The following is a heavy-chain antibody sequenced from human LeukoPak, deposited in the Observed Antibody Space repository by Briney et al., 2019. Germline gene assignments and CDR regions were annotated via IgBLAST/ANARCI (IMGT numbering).Heavy chain of an antibody. V-gene: IGHV3-23*01. Sequence: PGGSLRLSCAASGFTFSDYYMSWVRQAPGKGLEWVSAISGSGGSTYYADSVKGRFTISRDNSKNTLYLQMNSLRAEDTAVYYCAKVCPHYYDSSGYYRYWGQGTLVTVSS. CDR1: GFTFSDYY. CDR2: ISGSGGST. J-gene: IGHJ4*02. D-gene: IGHD3-22*01. CDR3: AKVCPHYYDSSGYYRY.